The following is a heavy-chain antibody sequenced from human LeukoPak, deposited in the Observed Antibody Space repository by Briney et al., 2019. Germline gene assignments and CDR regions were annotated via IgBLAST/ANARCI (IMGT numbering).Heavy chain of an antibody. D-gene: IGHD5-24*01. CDR1: GFTFSVSY. V-gene: IGHV3-11*01. CDR2: ISSSGSTI. J-gene: IGHJ4*02. CDR3: ARGWIGDGYNYYHYFDY. Sequence: GGSLRLSCSASGFTFSVSYMSWIRQAPGKGLEWISYISSSGSTIYYADSVKGRFTISRDNAKNSLYLQMNRLRAEDTAVYYCARGWIGDGYNYYHYFDYWGQGTLVTVSS.